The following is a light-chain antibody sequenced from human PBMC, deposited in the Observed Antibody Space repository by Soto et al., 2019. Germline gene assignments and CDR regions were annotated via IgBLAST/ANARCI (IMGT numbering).Light chain of an antibody. CDR2: EVS. Sequence: QSVLTQPASVSGSPGQSITISCTGTSSDVGGYEYVSWYQQHPGKAPKLIIYEVSNRPSGVSNRFSGSKSGNTASLTISGLQAEDEADYYCSSYTSSSTYVFGTGTKLTVL. V-gene: IGLV2-14*01. CDR3: SSYTSSSTYV. CDR1: SSDVGGYEY. J-gene: IGLJ1*01.